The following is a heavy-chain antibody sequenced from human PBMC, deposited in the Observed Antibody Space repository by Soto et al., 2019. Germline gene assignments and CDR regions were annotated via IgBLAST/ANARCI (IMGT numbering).Heavy chain of an antibody. CDR1: GFIVSDYK. CDR3: ARDSSGRQYYGMDV. D-gene: IGHD3-22*01. J-gene: IGHJ6*02. V-gene: IGHV3-48*02. Sequence: GGALRLSCTPSGFIVSDYKMNWVPRAPRKGLEWISYITTTSSTMYYADSVKGRFTISRDTAKNSLYLQLNSLRDEDTAVYDCARDSSGRQYYGMDVWGQGTTVTVSS. CDR2: ITTTSSTM.